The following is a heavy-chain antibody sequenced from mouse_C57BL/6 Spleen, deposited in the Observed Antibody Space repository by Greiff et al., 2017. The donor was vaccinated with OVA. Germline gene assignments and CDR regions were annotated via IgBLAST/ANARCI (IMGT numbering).Heavy chain of an antibody. CDR1: GYTFTSYG. J-gene: IGHJ3*01. V-gene: IGHV1-81*01. CDR3: DYYDYEGGFAC. D-gene: IGHD2-4*01. Sequence: VKLVESGAELARPGASVKLSCKASGYTFTSYGISWVKQRTGQGLEWIGEIYPRSGNTYYNEKFKGKATLTADKSSSTAYMELRSLTSEDSAVYFCDYYDYEGGFACWGQGTLVTVSA. CDR2: IYPRSGNT.